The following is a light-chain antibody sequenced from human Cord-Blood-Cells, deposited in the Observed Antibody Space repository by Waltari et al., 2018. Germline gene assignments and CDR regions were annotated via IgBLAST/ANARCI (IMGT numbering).Light chain of an antibody. Sequence: IVMTQYPDSLAASLGERATINCKSSQSVLSSSNNKHYLAWYQQKPGQPPKLLIYWTSTRESGVPDRFSGSGSGTDFTLTISSLQAEDVAVYYCQQYYSTPYTFGQGTKLEIK. CDR3: QQYYSTPYT. J-gene: IGKJ2*01. V-gene: IGKV4-1*01. CDR1: QSVLSSSNNKHY. CDR2: WTS.